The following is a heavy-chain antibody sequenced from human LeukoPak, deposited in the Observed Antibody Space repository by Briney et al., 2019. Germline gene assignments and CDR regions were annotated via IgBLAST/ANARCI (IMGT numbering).Heavy chain of an antibody. Sequence: ASVKVSCKASGYTFTSYDINWVRQATGQGLAWMGWMNPNSGNTGYAQKFQGRVTMTRNTSISTAYMELSSLRSEDTAVYYCARGKSLNYYYYGMDVWGQGTTVTVSS. CDR3: ARGKSLNYYYYGMDV. CDR1: GYTFTSYD. V-gene: IGHV1-8*01. CDR2: MNPNSGNT. J-gene: IGHJ6*02.